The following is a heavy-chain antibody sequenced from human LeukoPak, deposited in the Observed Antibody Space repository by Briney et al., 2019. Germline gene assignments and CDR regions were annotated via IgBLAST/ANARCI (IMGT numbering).Heavy chain of an antibody. V-gene: IGHV3-9*01. CDR3: AKAGWRTRPNAFDI. CDR2: ISWNSGSI. J-gene: IGHJ3*02. Sequence: GGSLRLSCAASGFTFDDYAMHWVRQAPGKGLEWVSGISWNSGSIGYADSVKGRFTISRDNAKNSLYLQMNSLRAEDTALYYCAKAGWRTRPNAFDIWGQGTMVTVSS. CDR1: GFTFDDYA. D-gene: IGHD1/OR15-1a*01.